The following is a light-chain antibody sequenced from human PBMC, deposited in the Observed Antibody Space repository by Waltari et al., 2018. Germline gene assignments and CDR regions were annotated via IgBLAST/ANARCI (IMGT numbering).Light chain of an antibody. J-gene: IGKJ1*01. Sequence: DIQMTQSPSTLSASVRDRVTITCRASQSVSTSLAWYQQKPGKAPTVLIYKASSLESGVPLRFSGSGSGTEFTLTITSLQPDDVAIYSCKQYITYPWTFGQGTKVEVK. CDR1: QSVSTS. CDR3: KQYITYPWT. V-gene: IGKV1-5*03. CDR2: KAS.